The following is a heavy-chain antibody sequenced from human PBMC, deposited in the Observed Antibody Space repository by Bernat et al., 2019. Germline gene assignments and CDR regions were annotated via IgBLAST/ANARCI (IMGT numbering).Heavy chain of an antibody. D-gene: IGHD2-15*01. V-gene: IGHV5-51*01. CDR2: IYPGDSET. CDR3: ARRYCSGGTCPNNWFDP. J-gene: IGHJ5*02. CDR1: GYSFTNYW. Sequence: EVQLVQSGAAVKKPGESLKISCKASGYSFTNYWPGWVRQMPGKGLEWMGIIYPGDSETRYSPSFQGQVIISADKSSSTAYLPWSSLKASDTAMYYCARRYCSGGTCPNNWFDPWGQGTLVTVSS.